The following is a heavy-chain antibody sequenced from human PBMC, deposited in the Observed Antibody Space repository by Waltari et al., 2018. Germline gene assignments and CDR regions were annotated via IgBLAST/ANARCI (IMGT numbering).Heavy chain of an antibody. Sequence: EVKLVESGGGLVQLGVSLRASCTAAGSTFSIYWMQWVRQVPGKGLVGVSRINSDGSGTSDADSANGRFTISRDNAKNTLFLQMNSLRGEDTAVYYCASGNSHAFDLWGQGTMVTVSS. CDR1: GSTFSIYW. V-gene: IGHV3-74*01. CDR2: INSDGSGT. CDR3: ASGNSHAFDL. D-gene: IGHD1-7*01. J-gene: IGHJ3*01.